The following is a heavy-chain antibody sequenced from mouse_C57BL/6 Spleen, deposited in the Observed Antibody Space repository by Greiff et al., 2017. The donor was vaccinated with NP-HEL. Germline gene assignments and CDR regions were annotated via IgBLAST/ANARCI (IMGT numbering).Heavy chain of an antibody. D-gene: IGHD1-1*01. Sequence: QVQLQQPGAELVMPGASVKLSCKASGYTFTSYWMHWVKQRPGQGLEWIGEIDPSDSYTNYNQKFKGKSTLTVDKSSSTAYMQLSSLTSEDSAVYYCALWGTTGVVYWGQGTSVTVSS. CDR3: ALWGTTGVVY. CDR2: IDPSDSYT. J-gene: IGHJ4*01. CDR1: GYTFTSYW. V-gene: IGHV1-69*01.